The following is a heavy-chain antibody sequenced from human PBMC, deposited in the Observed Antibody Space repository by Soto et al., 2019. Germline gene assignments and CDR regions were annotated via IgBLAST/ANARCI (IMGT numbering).Heavy chain of an antibody. V-gene: IGHV3-7*01. Sequence: GGSLRLSCVASGFTFSDYWMTWVRQAPGKGLEWVVNIKEDGSAKYYVDSVKGRFTISRDNAKNSLYLQMSSLRAEDTAVYYCVRDVGYYNFVSWGQGTLVTVSS. D-gene: IGHD3-10*01. CDR3: VRDVGYYNFVS. CDR2: IKEDGSAK. CDR1: GFTFSDYW. J-gene: IGHJ5*01.